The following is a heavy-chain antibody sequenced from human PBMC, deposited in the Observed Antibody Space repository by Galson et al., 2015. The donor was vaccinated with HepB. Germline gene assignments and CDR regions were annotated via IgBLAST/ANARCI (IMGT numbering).Heavy chain of an antibody. V-gene: IGHV3-23*01. CDR3: AKGARGPPPYYYGMDV. J-gene: IGHJ6*02. Sequence: SLRLSCAASGFTFRNYAMNWVRQAPGKGLEWVSGISESGGSTWSGDSVKGRRFIISRDNSRNTLYLHMNSLRADDTAVYYCAKGARGPPPYYYGMDVWGQGTTVTVSS. D-gene: IGHD3-16*01. CDR1: GFTFRNYA. CDR2: ISESGGST.